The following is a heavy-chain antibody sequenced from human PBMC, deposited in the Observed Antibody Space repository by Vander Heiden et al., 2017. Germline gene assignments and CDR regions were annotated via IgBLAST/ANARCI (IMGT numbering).Heavy chain of an antibody. V-gene: IGHV3-74*01. Sequence: EVQLVESGGGLVQPGGSLRPSCAASGFTLSSYWMHWVRQAPGKGLVGVSRINSDGSSTSDADSVKGRFTISRDNAKNTLYLQMNSMRAEDTALYYCARAISSSWYEYGGQGTLVTVSS. CDR1: GFTLSSYW. J-gene: IGHJ4*02. CDR3: ARAISSSWYEY. CDR2: INSDGSST. D-gene: IGHD6-13*01.